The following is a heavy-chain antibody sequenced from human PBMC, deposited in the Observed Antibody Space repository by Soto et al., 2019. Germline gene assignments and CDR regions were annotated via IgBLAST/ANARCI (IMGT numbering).Heavy chain of an antibody. D-gene: IGHD3-10*01. CDR1: GYTFTSYA. V-gene: IGHV1-3*01. Sequence: QVQLVQSGAEVKKPGASVKVSCKASGYTFTSYAMHWVRQAPGQRLEWMGWINAGNGNTKYSQKFQGRVTITRDTSARTAYMELSSLRSEDTAVYYCARDPQFGDSLGFWGQGTLVTVSS. J-gene: IGHJ4*02. CDR2: INAGNGNT. CDR3: ARDPQFGDSLGF.